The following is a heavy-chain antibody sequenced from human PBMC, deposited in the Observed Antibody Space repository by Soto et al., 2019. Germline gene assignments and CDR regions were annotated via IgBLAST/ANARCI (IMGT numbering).Heavy chain of an antibody. CDR2: ISGSGGST. Sequence: EVQLLESGGGLIQPGGSLRLSCAASGFTFSRSAMNWVRQAPGKGLVWVSSISGSGGSTFYAESVKGRFTISRDNSNNTLYLKMNSLRAEDTAVYYCAKDSHYFGSGSLDYWGQGTLVTVSS. CDR3: AKDSHYFGSGSLDY. V-gene: IGHV3-23*01. J-gene: IGHJ4*02. D-gene: IGHD3-10*01. CDR1: GFTFSRSA.